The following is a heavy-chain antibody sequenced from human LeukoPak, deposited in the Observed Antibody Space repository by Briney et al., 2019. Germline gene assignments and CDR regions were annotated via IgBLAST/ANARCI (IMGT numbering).Heavy chain of an antibody. J-gene: IGHJ4*02. CDR3: ASRTFNCGGDCFLDY. V-gene: IGHV3-21*01. Sequence: GGSPRLSCAASGFTFSSYSMNWVRQAPGKGLEWVSSISSSSSYIYYADSVKGRFTISRDNAKNSLYLQMNSLRAEDTAVYYCASRTFNCGGDCFLDYWGQGTLVTVSS. CDR2: ISSSSSYI. CDR1: GFTFSSYS. D-gene: IGHD2-21*02.